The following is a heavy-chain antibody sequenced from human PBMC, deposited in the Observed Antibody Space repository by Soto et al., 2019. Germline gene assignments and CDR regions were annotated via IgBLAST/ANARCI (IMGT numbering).Heavy chain of an antibody. CDR1: GGSISSGGYS. Sequence: SETLSLTCAVSGGSISSGGYSWSWIRQPPGKGLEWIGYIYHSGSTYYNPSLKSRVTISVDRSKNQFSLKLSSVTAADTAVYYCARSKQWLLYFQHWGQGTLVTVSS. D-gene: IGHD6-19*01. CDR3: ARSKQWLLYFQH. J-gene: IGHJ1*01. V-gene: IGHV4-30-2*01. CDR2: IYHSGST.